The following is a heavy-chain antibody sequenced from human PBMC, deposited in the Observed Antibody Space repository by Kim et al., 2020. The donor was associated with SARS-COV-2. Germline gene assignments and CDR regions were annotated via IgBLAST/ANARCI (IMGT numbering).Heavy chain of an antibody. CDR1: GGSFSGYY. D-gene: IGHD2-2*01. Sequence: SETLSLTCAVYGGSFSGYYWSWIRQPPGKGLEWIGEINHSGSTNYNPSLKSRVTISVDTSKNQFSLKLSSVTAADTAVYYCARGKRLPIVVVPAAIRDYYYGMDVWGQGTTVTVYS. V-gene: IGHV4-34*01. CDR2: INHSGST. CDR3: ARGKRLPIVVVPAAIRDYYYGMDV. J-gene: IGHJ6*02.